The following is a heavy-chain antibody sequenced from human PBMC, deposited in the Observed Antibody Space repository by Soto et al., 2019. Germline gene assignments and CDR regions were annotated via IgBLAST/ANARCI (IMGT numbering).Heavy chain of an antibody. CDR1: GDTFTDYY. J-gene: IGHJ4*02. D-gene: IGHD2-21*02. V-gene: IGHV1-46*01. Sequence: QVQLVQSGAEVKKPGASVKVSCKASGDTFTDYYIHWVRQAPGQGLEWMGTVNPSGGHTTYAQHFLGRMTMTRDTSTSTPYMELTGLTSEDTAVYYGARGGHVVVVTAALDYWGQGTLVTVSS. CDR3: ARGGHVVVVTAALDY. CDR2: VNPSGGHT.